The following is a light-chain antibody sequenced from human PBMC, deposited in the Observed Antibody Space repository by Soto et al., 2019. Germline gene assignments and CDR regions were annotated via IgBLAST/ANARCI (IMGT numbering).Light chain of an antibody. J-gene: IGKJ1*01. V-gene: IGKV1-6*01. CDR2: AAS. CDR1: QDITND. CDR3: LQDYSYPRT. Sequence: AIQMTQSPSTLPTSVGDRVTITCRASQDITNDLSWYQQKPGKAPKLLIYAASTLQSGVPSRFSGSGSGTVFTLTISSLQPADFATYYCLQDYSYPRTFGQGTKVEIK.